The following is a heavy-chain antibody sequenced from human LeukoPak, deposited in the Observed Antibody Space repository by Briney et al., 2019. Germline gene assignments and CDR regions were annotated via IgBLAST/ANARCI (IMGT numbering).Heavy chain of an antibody. V-gene: IGHV3-23*01. CDR3: AKDKHYYDSSGPFDY. D-gene: IGHD3-22*01. CDR1: GFTFSSYA. J-gene: IGHJ4*02. Sequence: PGGSLRLSCAASGFTFSSYAMSWVRQAPGKGLECVSAISGSGGSTYYADSVKGRFTISRDNSKNTLYLQMNSLRAEDTAVYYCAKDKHYYDSSGPFDYWGQGTLVTVSS. CDR2: ISGSGGST.